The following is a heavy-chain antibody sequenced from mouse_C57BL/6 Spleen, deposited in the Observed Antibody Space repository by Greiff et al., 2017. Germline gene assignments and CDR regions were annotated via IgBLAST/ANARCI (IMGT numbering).Heavy chain of an antibody. V-gene: IGHV1-52*01. CDR3: ARSGGTTVGYFDY. J-gene: IGHJ2*01. CDR1: GYTFTSYW. D-gene: IGHD1-1*01. Sequence: VQLQQPGAELVRPGSSVKLSCKASGYTFTSYWMHWVKQRPIQGLEWIGNIDPSDSETHYNQKFKDKATLTVDNSSSTAYMQLSSLTSEDSAVYYCARSGGTTVGYFDYWGQGTTLTVSS. CDR2: IDPSDSET.